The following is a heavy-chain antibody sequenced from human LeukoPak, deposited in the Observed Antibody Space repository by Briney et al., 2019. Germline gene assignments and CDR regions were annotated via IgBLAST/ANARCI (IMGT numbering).Heavy chain of an antibody. Sequence: ASVKVSCKASGYTFTSYYMHWVRQAPGQGLEWMGIINPSGGSTSYAQKFQGRVTMTRDTSTSTVYMELSSLRSEDTAVYYCASLDGYCYDSSGYPVGYWGQGTLVTVSS. D-gene: IGHD3-22*01. J-gene: IGHJ4*02. CDR2: INPSGGST. V-gene: IGHV1-46*01. CDR1: GYTFTSYY. CDR3: ASLDGYCYDSSGYPVGY.